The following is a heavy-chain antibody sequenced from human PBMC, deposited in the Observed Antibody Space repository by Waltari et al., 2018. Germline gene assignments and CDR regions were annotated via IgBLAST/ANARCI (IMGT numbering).Heavy chain of an antibody. J-gene: IGHJ4*02. CDR2: IYSGGST. CDR3: AKVGGELSGNFDY. Sequence: EVQLLESGGGLVQHGGSLRLSCAASGCTCSSYAIHWSSQDPGKGLEWVSVIYSGGSTYYADSVKGRFTISRDNSKNTLYLQMNSLRAEDTAVYYCAKVGGELSGNFDYWGQGTLVTVSS. CDR1: GCTCSSYA. D-gene: IGHD3-16*02. V-gene: IGHV3-23*03.